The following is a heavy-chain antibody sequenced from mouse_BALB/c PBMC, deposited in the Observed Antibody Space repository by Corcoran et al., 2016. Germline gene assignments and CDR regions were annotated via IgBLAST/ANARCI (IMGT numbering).Heavy chain of an antibody. J-gene: IGHJ4*01. CDR1: GSTFTDCI. CDR3: ARHVYGYDYAMDY. V-gene: IGHV1-62-2*01. CDR2: FYPGSGSI. D-gene: IGHD2-2*01. Sequence: VQLQQSGAELVKPGASVKLSCKASGSTFTDCIIHWVKQRPGQGIAWIGWFYPGSGSIKYNEKFKDKATLTADKSSSQVYMELSRLTSEDSAVYFCARHVYGYDYAMDYWGQGTSVTVSS.